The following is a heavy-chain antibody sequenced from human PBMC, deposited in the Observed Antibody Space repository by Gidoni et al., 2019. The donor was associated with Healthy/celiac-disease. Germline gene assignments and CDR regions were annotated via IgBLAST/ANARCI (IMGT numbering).Heavy chain of an antibody. Sequence: QVQLVESGGGVVQPGRSLRPSWAASGFNFSSHGMHWGRQAPGKGLEWVAVIWYDGSNKYYADSVKGRFTISRDNSKNTLYLQMNSLRAEDTAVYYCARENMVRGVNHEYFQHWGQGTLVTVSS. J-gene: IGHJ1*01. CDR3: ARENMVRGVNHEYFQH. CDR1: GFNFSSHG. V-gene: IGHV3-33*01. D-gene: IGHD3-10*01. CDR2: IWYDGSNK.